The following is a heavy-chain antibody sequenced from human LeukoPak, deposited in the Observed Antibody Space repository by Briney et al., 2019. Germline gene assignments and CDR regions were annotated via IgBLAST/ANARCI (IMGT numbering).Heavy chain of an antibody. CDR3: AKGGSGSYYDYFDY. CDR2: ISWNSGSI. Sequence: GGSLRLSCAASGFTVSSNYMSWVRQAPGKGLEWVSGISWNSGSIGYADSVKGRFTISRDNAKNSLYLQMNSLRAEDMALYYCAKGGSGSYYDYFDYWGQGTLVTVSS. J-gene: IGHJ4*02. D-gene: IGHD1-26*01. V-gene: IGHV3-9*03. CDR1: GFTVSSNY.